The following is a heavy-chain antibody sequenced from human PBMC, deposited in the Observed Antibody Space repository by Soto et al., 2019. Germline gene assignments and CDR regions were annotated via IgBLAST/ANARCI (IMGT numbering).Heavy chain of an antibody. CDR2: INPSGGST. Sequence: GASVKVSCKASGYTFTSYGISWVRQAPGQGLEWMGIINPSGGSTSYAQKFQGRVTMTRDTSTSTVYMELSSLRSEDTAVYYCARDRPHDFPNPGMDVWGQGTTVTVSS. D-gene: IGHD6-6*01. J-gene: IGHJ6*02. CDR3: ARDRPHDFPNPGMDV. CDR1: GYTFTSYG. V-gene: IGHV1-46*01.